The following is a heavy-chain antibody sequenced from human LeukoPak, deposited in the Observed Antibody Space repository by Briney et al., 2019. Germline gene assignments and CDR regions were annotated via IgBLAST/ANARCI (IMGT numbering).Heavy chain of an antibody. CDR3: ARRIAAAGTNYYFDY. Sequence: PSETLSLTCTVSGGSISSSSYYWGWIRQPPGKGLEWIGSIYYSGSTYYNPSLKSRVTISVDTSKNQFSLKLSSVTAADTAVYYCARRIAAAGTNYYFDYWGQGPLVTVSS. J-gene: IGHJ4*02. CDR2: IYYSGST. V-gene: IGHV4-39*01. D-gene: IGHD6-13*01. CDR1: GGSISSSSYY.